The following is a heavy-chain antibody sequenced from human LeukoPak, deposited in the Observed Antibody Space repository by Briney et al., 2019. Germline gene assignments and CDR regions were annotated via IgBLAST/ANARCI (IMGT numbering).Heavy chain of an antibody. CDR2: IYTSGNT. CDR1: GGSISSYY. Sequence: SETLSLTCTDSGGSISSYYWSWIRQPAGKGLEWIGRIYTSGNTNYNPSLKSRVTMSVDTSKNQFSLKLSSVTAADTAVYYCARPRARDSSSCAFDIWGQGTMVTVSS. CDR3: ARPRARDSSSCAFDI. D-gene: IGHD6-6*01. V-gene: IGHV4-4*07. J-gene: IGHJ3*02.